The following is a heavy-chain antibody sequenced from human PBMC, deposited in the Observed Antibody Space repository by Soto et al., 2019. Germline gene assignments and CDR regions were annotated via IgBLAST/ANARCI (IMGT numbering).Heavy chain of an antibody. CDR2: IIPILGIA. CDR3: ARQLFGRAEGANTDAFEI. Sequence: QVQLVQSGAEVKKPGSSVKVSCKASGGTFSSYTISWVRQAPGQGLEWMGRIIPILGIANYAQKFQGRVTITADKSTSTAYMELSSLRSEDTAVYYCARQLFGRAEGANTDAFEIWGQGTMVTVAS. CDR1: GGTFSSYT. V-gene: IGHV1-69*02. D-gene: IGHD3-3*01. J-gene: IGHJ3*02.